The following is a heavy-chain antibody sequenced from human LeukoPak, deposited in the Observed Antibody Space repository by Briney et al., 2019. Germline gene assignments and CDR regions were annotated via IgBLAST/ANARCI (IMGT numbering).Heavy chain of an antibody. Sequence: ASVKVSCKASGYTFTSYDINWVRQATGQGLEWMGWMNPNSGNTGDAQKFQGRVTMTRKTSISTAYMELSSLRSEDTAVYYCARYYYGSGSYYNDYWGQGTLVTVSS. J-gene: IGHJ4*02. D-gene: IGHD3-10*01. CDR3: ARYYYGSGSYYNDY. CDR1: GYTFTSYD. CDR2: MNPNSGNT. V-gene: IGHV1-8*01.